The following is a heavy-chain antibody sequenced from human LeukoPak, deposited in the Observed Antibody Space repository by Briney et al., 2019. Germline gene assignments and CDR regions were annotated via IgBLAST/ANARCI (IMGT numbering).Heavy chain of an antibody. J-gene: IGHJ4*02. CDR3: AKVQAASSGWYFDY. D-gene: IGHD6-19*01. V-gene: IGHV3-23*01. CDR1: GFTFSNYA. CDR2: ISGSGGGT. Sequence: PGGSLRLSCAASGFTFSNYAMTWVRQATGKGLECVSAISGSGGGTKYADSVKGRFTISRDNSKNTLYLQTNSLRAEDTAVYYCAKVQAASSGWYFDYWGQGTLVTVSS.